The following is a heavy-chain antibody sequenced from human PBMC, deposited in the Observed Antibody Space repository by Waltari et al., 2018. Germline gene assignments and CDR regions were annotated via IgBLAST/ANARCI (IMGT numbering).Heavy chain of an antibody. V-gene: IGHV3-21*01. CDR2: ISSSSSYI. D-gene: IGHD3-22*01. J-gene: IGHJ4*02. CDR1: GFTFRSYS. CDR3: ARERGWIVYYFDY. Sequence: EVQLVESGGGLVKPGGSLRLSCAASGFTFRSYSMNWVRQAPGKGLEWISSISSSSSYIYYADSVKGRFTISRDNAKNSLYLKMNSLRAEDTAVYYCARERGWIVYYFDYGGQGTLVTVSS.